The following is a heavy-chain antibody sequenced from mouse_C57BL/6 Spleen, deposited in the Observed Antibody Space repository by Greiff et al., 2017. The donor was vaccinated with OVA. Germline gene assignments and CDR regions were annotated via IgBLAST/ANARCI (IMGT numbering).Heavy chain of an antibody. V-gene: IGHV1-80*01. D-gene: IGHD1-1*01. CDR1: GYAFSSSW. CDR2: IYPGDGDT. Sequence: QVQLQQSGAELVKPGASVKISCKASGYAFSSSWMNWVKQRPGKGLEWIGQIYPGDGDTNYNGKFKGKATLTADKSSSTAYMQLSSLTSEDSAVYFCARGITTVAHYFDYGGQGTTLTVSS. CDR3: ARGITTVAHYFDY. J-gene: IGHJ2*01.